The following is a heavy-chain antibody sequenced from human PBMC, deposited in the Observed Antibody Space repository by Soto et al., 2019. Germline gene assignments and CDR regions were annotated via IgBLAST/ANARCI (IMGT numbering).Heavy chain of an antibody. CDR1: GGSISSSSYC. D-gene: IGHD6-13*01. CDR3: ARHPASGSSWAIYYYYGMDV. J-gene: IGHJ6*02. CDR2: IYYSGST. Sequence: SETLSLTCTVSGGSISSSSYCWGWIRQPPGKGLEWIGSIYYSGSTYYDPSLKSRVTISVDTSKNQFSLKLSSVTAADTAVYYCARHPASGSSWAIYYYYGMDVWGQGTPVTVSS. V-gene: IGHV4-39*01.